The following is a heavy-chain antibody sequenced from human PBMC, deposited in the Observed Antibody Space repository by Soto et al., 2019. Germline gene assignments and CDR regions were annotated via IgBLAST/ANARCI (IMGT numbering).Heavy chain of an antibody. CDR1: GFTFSNYW. J-gene: IGHJ4*02. D-gene: IGHD2-21*02. CDR2: INRDGSDN. Sequence: PGGSLRLSCTASGFTFSNYWMTWVRQAPGKGLEGVANINRDGSDNYLVDSLKGRFTIPRDDAKNSLYLQMNSLRGDDTAIYYCVHLRLIGGDDFDSWGQGSLVTVS. V-gene: IGHV3-7*03. CDR3: VHLRLIGGDDFDS.